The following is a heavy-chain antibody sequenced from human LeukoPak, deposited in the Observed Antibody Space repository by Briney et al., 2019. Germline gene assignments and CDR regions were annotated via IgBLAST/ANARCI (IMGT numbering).Heavy chain of an antibody. J-gene: IGHJ4*02. CDR2: ISWNSGSI. D-gene: IGHD6-19*01. V-gene: IGHV3-9*01. CDR3: AIFPGDSSGWYSGTKDY. Sequence: GRCLRLSCAASGFTFADYAMHWVRHALGKGLEWVSGISWNSGSIGYADSVKGRFTISRDNAKNSLYLQMNSLRAEDTALYYCAIFPGDSSGWYSGTKDYWGQGTLVTVSS. CDR1: GFTFADYA.